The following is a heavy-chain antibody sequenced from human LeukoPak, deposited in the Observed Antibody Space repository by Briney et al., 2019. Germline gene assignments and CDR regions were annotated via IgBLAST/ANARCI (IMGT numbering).Heavy chain of an antibody. J-gene: IGHJ6*02. CDR1: GYTFTSYG. V-gene: IGHV1-18*01. CDR3: TRDRAGVDSTQTWLEWDYYYYGMDV. Sequence: ASVKVSCKASGYTFTSYGISWVRQAPGQGLEWMGWISAYNGNTNYAQKLQGRVTMTTDTSTSTAYMELRSLRSDDTAVYYCTRDRAGVDSTQTWLEWDYYYYGMDVWGQGTTVTVSS. D-gene: IGHD6-19*01. CDR2: ISAYNGNT.